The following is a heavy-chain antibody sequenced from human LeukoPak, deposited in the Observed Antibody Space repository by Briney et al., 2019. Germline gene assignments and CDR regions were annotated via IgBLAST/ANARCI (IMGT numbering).Heavy chain of an antibody. Sequence: GGSLRLSCAASGFTFSRSAMDWVRLAPGKGLESVPLMWSDGHNKYYADSMKGRFIVFRDSSKNTLFLQMSSLRAEDTAVYYSAWGFPCRLKYFDYWGQGTLVTVSS. CDR2: MWSDGHNK. D-gene: IGHD3-16*01. CDR1: GFTFSRSA. CDR3: AWGFPCRLKYFDY. J-gene: IGHJ4*02. V-gene: IGHV3-33*07.